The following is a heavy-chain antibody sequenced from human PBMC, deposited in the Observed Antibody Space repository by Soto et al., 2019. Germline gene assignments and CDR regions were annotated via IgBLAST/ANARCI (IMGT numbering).Heavy chain of an antibody. V-gene: IGHV3-23*01. CDR3: AKAGVPSYYYDSSGYDPDY. CDR1: GFTFSSYA. D-gene: IGHD3-22*01. J-gene: IGHJ4*02. Sequence: GGSLRLSCAASGFTFSSYAMSWVRQAPGKGLEWVSAISGSGGSTYYADSVTGRFTISRDNSKNTLYLQMNSLRAEDTAVYYCAKAGVPSYYYDSSGYDPDYWGQGTLVTVSS. CDR2: ISGSGGST.